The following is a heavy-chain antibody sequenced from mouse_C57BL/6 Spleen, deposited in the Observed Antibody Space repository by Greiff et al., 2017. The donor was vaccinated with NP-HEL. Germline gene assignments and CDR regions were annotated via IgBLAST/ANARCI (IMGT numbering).Heavy chain of an antibody. CDR2: IRSKSSNYAT. Sequence: EVMLVESGGGLVQPKGSLKLSCAASGFTFNTYAMHWVRQAPGKGLEWVARIRSKSSNYATYYADSVKDRFTISRDDSQSMLYLLMNILKTEDTTRYCCVRVGGGYYGYCDVWGTGTSVTVSS. D-gene: IGHD1-1*02. J-gene: IGHJ1*03. V-gene: IGHV10-3*01. CDR1: GFTFNTYA. CDR3: VRVGGGYYGYCDV.